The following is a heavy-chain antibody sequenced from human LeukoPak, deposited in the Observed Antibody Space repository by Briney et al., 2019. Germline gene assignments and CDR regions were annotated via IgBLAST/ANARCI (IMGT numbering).Heavy chain of an antibody. D-gene: IGHD4-17*01. CDR3: AKSHPPTVTTEEGEYLQH. CDR1: GFTFCSFG. CDR2: ISFDGSNQ. J-gene: IGHJ1*01. Sequence: GGSLRLSCAASGFTFCSFGMHCVRQAPGQGLEWVAVISFDGSNQYYADSVKGRFTIYRDNFKNTVYLQMNGLRAEETAVYYCAKSHPPTVTTEEGEYLQHWGQGTLVTVSS. V-gene: IGHV3-30*18.